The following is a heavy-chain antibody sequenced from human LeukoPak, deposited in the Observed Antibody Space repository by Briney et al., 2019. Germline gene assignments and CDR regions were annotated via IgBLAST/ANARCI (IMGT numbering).Heavy chain of an antibody. D-gene: IGHD6-13*01. V-gene: IGHV3-33*01. CDR1: GFTFSRHG. Sequence: AGGSLRLSCAASGFTFSRHGMHWVRQAPGKGLEWVAVIWYDGSNTYYVDSVKGRFTISRDNSKNTLYLQMNSLRAEDTALYYCARDLSSSWTSGGEWGQGTLVTVSS. CDR3: ARDLSSSWTSGGE. J-gene: IGHJ4*02. CDR2: IWYDGSNT.